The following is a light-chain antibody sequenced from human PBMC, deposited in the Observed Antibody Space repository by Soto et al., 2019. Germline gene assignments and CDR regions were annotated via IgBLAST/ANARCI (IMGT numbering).Light chain of an antibody. CDR2: DAS. CDR1: QSITGW. V-gene: IGKV1-5*01. J-gene: IGKJ2*01. Sequence: DIPMTQSPSTLSAPVGDRVTITCRASQSITGWLAWYQQKPGKAPKLLIYDASSLESGVPSRFGGSGSGTVYTLTISSLQPDDSGTYYCQQYKSMYTFGQGTKVEIK. CDR3: QQYKSMYT.